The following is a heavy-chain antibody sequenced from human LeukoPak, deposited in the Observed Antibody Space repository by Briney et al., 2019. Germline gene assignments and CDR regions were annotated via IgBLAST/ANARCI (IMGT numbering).Heavy chain of an antibody. V-gene: IGHV1-69*13. D-gene: IGHD2-21*02. Sequence: SVKVSCRASGGTFSSYAISWVRQAPGQGLEWMGGIIPIFGTANYAQKFQGRVTITADESTSTAYMELSSLRSEDTAVYYCARDLRLSDSPYYFDYWGQGTLVTVSS. CDR2: IIPIFGTA. J-gene: IGHJ4*02. CDR3: ARDLRLSDSPYYFDY. CDR1: GGTFSSYA.